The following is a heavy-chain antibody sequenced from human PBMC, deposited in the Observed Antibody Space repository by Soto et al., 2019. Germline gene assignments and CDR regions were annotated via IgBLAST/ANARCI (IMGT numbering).Heavy chain of an antibody. CDR3: ARGLLAGTSLGYFQH. Sequence: SETLSLTCTVSGGSISSGGYYWSWIRQPPGKGLEWIGEINHSGSTNYNPSLKSRVTISVDTSKNQFSLKLSSVTAADTAVYYCARGLLAGTSLGYFQHWGQGTLVTVSS. V-gene: IGHV4-39*07. CDR1: GGSISSGGYY. J-gene: IGHJ1*01. D-gene: IGHD6-19*01. CDR2: INHSGST.